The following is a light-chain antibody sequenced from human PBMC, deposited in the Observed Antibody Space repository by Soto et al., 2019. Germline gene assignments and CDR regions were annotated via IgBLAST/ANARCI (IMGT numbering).Light chain of an antibody. CDR3: QQFGSSPLLT. V-gene: IGKV3-20*01. Sequence: EIVLAQSPGTLSLSPGERATLSCRASQSVTNSFLAWYQQRPGQAPRLLIFGASNRATGVPDRFSGSGSGTDFTLAISRLEPEDFAVYYCQQFGSSPLLTFGGGTKVDIK. CDR2: GAS. J-gene: IGKJ4*01. CDR1: QSVTNSF.